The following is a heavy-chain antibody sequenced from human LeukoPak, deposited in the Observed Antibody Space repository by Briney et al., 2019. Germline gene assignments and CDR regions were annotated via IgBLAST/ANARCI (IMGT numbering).Heavy chain of an antibody. Sequence: SGTLSLTCAVSGGSISSSNWWSWVRQPPGKGLEWIGEIYHSGSTNYNPSLKSRVTISVDKSKNQFSLKLSSVTAADTAVYYCARCRGLNIVVDHPFDPWGQGTLVTVSS. CDR2: IYHSGST. D-gene: IGHD2-2*01. V-gene: IGHV4-4*02. J-gene: IGHJ5*02. CDR1: GGSISSSNW. CDR3: ARCRGLNIVVDHPFDP.